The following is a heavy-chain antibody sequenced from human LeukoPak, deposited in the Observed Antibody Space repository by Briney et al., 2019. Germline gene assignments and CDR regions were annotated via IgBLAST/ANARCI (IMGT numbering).Heavy chain of an antibody. J-gene: IGHJ4*02. D-gene: IGHD6-19*01. CDR3: ASGVPVVAVAGRDYFDY. CDR2: INHSFGTA. V-gene: IGHV1-69*13. CDR1: GCTFSSYA. Sequence: SVKVSCKASGCTFSSYAISWVRQAPGQGLEWMGGINHSFGTANFPQKLQGRVTITADESTSTAYMELSSLRSEDTAVYFCASGVPVVAVAGRDYFDYWGQGTLVTVSS.